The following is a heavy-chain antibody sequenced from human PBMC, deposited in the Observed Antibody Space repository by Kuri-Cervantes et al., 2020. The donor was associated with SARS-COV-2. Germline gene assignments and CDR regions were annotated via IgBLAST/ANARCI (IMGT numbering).Heavy chain of an antibody. CDR1: GGTFSSYA. Sequence: SVKVSCKASGGTFSSYAISWVRQAPGQGLEWMGRIIHIFGTANYAQKFQGRVTITADESTSTAYMELSSLRSEDTAVYYCARDRPYENTIFGVVPSHDWYFDLWGRGTLVTVSS. V-gene: IGHV1-69*13. D-gene: IGHD3-3*01. CDR3: ARDRPYENTIFGVVPSHDWYFDL. J-gene: IGHJ2*01. CDR2: IIHIFGTA.